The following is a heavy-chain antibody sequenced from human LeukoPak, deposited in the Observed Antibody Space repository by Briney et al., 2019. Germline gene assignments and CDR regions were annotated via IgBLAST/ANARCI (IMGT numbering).Heavy chain of an antibody. V-gene: IGHV3-21*01. D-gene: IGHD6-19*01. CDR3: ARWYSSGWYGFDY. Sequence: GGSLRLSCAASGFTFSSYEMNWVRQAPGKGLEWVSSISSSSSYIYYADSVKGRFTISRDNAKNSLYLQMNSLRAEDTAVYYCARWYSSGWYGFDYWGQGTLVTVSS. J-gene: IGHJ4*02. CDR2: ISSSSSYI. CDR1: GFTFSSYE.